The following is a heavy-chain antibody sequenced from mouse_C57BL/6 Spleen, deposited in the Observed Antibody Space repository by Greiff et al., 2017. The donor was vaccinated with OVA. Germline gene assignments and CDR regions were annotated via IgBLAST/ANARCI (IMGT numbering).Heavy chain of an antibody. Sequence: VKLMESGAELVKPGASVKISCKASGYAFSSYWMNWVKQRPGKGLEWIGQIYPGDGDTNYNGKFKGKATLTADKSSSTAYMQLSSLTSEDSAVYFCARGNSGYAMDYWGQGTSVTVSS. CDR2: IYPGDGDT. CDR3: ARGNSGYAMDY. D-gene: IGHD3-1*01. J-gene: IGHJ4*01. CDR1: GYAFSSYW. V-gene: IGHV1-80*01.